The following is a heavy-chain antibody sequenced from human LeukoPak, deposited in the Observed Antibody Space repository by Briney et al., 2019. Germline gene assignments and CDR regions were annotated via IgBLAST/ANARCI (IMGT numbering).Heavy chain of an antibody. D-gene: IGHD6-13*01. Sequence: SETLSLTCAVYGGSFSNYYWSWIRQPPGKGLEWIGDVNDSGSTNYNPSLKSRVTISVDTSKNQFSLKLSSVTAADTAVYYCARHPQGSSWSENYYYYYMDVWGKGTTVTISS. CDR1: GGSFSNYY. CDR3: ARHPQGSSWSENYYYYYMDV. V-gene: IGHV4-34*01. CDR2: VNDSGST. J-gene: IGHJ6*03.